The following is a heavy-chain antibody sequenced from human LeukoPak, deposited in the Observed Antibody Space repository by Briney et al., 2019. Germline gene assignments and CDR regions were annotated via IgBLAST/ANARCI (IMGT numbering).Heavy chain of an antibody. Sequence: GGSLRLSCAASGFTFSSYAMSWVRQAPGKGLEWVSAISGSGGSTYYADSVKGRFTISRDNSKNTLYLQMNSLRAEDTAVYYWPKGPFLAAAGPGATSFDSWGQGTLVTVSS. CDR3: PKGPFLAAAGPGATSFDS. J-gene: IGHJ4*02. V-gene: IGHV3-23*01. CDR2: ISGSGGST. CDR1: GFTFSSYA. D-gene: IGHD6-13*01.